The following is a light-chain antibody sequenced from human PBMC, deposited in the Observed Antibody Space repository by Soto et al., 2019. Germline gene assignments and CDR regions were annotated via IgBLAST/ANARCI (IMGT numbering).Light chain of an antibody. V-gene: IGLV1-44*01. CDR1: ISNIGSNT. Sequence: QLVLTQPPSASGTPGQRVTISCSGSISNIGSNTVNWYHLLPGTAPKLLIYSDNQRPSGVPDRFSGSKSGTSASLAISGPQSEEGVDYYCEAGDDPLNGVVFGGGPNLTVL. CDR2: SDN. J-gene: IGLJ2*01. CDR3: EAGDDPLNGVV.